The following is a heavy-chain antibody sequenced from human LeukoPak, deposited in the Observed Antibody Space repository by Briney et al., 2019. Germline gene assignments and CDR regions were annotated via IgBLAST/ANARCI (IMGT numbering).Heavy chain of an antibody. J-gene: IGHJ3*02. CDR3: ARAPSLADAFDI. Sequence: ASVKVSCKASGYTFTGYYMHWVRQAPGQGLEWMGWINPNSGGTNYAQKFQGRVAMTRDTSISTAYMELSRLRSDDTAVYYCARAPSLADAFDIWGQGTMVTVSS. CDR2: INPNSGGT. V-gene: IGHV1-2*02. CDR1: GYTFTGYY. D-gene: IGHD3-16*01.